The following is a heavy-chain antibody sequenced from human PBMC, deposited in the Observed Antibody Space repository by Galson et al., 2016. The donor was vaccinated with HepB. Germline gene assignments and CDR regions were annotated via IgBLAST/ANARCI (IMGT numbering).Heavy chain of an antibody. CDR2: IWYDGSKK. Sequence: SVRLSCAASGFIFTSYGIHWVRQAPGKGLEWVAVIWYDGSKKYYADSVKGRFTISRDNWKNIVYLEMDGLRADDTAVYYCARARLVFHFENWGQGTPVTVSS. CDR1: GFIFTSYG. D-gene: IGHD3-9*01. CDR3: ARARLVFHFEN. J-gene: IGHJ4*02. V-gene: IGHV3-33*01.